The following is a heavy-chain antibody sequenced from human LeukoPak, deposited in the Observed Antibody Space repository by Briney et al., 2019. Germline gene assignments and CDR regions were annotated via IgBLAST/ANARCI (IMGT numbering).Heavy chain of an antibody. CDR1: VCTFSIYA. CDR2: IIPIFGTA. D-gene: IGHD4-17*01. V-gene: IGHV1-69*05. J-gene: IGHJ4*02. CDR3: ARGVARVTTYFDY. Sequence: ASVTVSFKASVCTFSIYAISCVRQAPGQGLEWMGRIIPIFGTANYAQKFQGRVTITTDESTSTAYMELSSLRSEDTAVYYCARGVARVTTYFDYWGQGTLVTVSS.